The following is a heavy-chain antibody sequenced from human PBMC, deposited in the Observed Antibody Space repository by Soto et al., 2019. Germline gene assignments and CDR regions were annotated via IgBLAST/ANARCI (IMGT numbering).Heavy chain of an antibody. CDR2: IYQSGST. Sequence: QVKLQESGPGLVKPAGTLSLTCAVSGGSISSSRWWNWLRQPPGKGLEWIGDIYQSGSTDYNPPLKSRVSISVDKSDNHYSLRLTSVTAADTAVYYCASRDPYGDYAHAFDVSGQGTIVTVSS. V-gene: IGHV4-4*02. CDR3: ASRDPYGDYAHAFDV. D-gene: IGHD4-17*01. CDR1: GGSISSSRW. J-gene: IGHJ3*01.